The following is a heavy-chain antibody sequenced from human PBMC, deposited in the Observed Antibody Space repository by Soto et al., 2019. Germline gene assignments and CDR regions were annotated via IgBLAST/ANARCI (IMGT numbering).Heavy chain of an antibody. CDR2: IESDGSST. V-gene: IGHV3-74*01. Sequence: QTGGSLRLSCAASGFTFSSHWMHWVRQAPGKGLVWVSRIESDGSSTNYADSVKGRFTVSRDNAKNTLYLQMNSLRVEDTAVYYCARDRADPIGDYHPLFDSWGLGTLVTVSS. CDR1: GFTFSSHW. D-gene: IGHD2-21*01. CDR3: ARDRADPIGDYHPLFDS. J-gene: IGHJ4*02.